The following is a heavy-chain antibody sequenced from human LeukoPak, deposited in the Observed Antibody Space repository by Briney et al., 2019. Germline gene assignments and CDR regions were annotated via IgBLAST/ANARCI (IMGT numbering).Heavy chain of an antibody. CDR2: IYYSGST. D-gene: IGHD6-6*01. V-gene: IGHV4-59*01. J-gene: IGHJ5*02. Sequence: SETLSLTCTVSGGSISSYYWSWIRQPPGKGLEWIGYIYYSGSTNYNPSLKSRVTISVDTSKDQFSLKLSSVTAADTAVYYCASSSSPKRYWFDPWGQGTLVTVSS. CDR1: GGSISSYY. CDR3: ASSSSPKRYWFDP.